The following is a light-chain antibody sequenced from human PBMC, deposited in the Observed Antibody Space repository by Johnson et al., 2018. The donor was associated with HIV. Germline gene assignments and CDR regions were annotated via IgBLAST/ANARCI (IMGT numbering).Light chain of an antibody. Sequence: QSVLTQPPSVSAAPGQKVTISCSGTSSNVGNNYVSWYQQFPGTAPKLLIYEKNKRTSGIPDRFSASKSGTSATLGITGLQTGDEADYYCGTWDSSLSAVGVFGTGTKVTVL. CDR1: SSNVGNNY. CDR3: GTWDSSLSAVGV. V-gene: IGLV1-51*02. CDR2: EKN. J-gene: IGLJ1*01.